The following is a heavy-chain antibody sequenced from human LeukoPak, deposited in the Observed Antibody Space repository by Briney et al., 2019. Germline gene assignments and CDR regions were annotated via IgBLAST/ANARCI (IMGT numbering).Heavy chain of an antibody. CDR2: INTRSGGT. J-gene: IGHJ5*02. V-gene: IGHV1-2*02. Sequence: ASVKVSCKASGYSFTDYYIHWVRQAPGQGFEWMGWINTRSGGTKTAQKFQGRVTMTRDTSITTVYMHLNSLISDDTAVYFCARGRGDYDCPDTWGQGTLVTVSS. CDR3: ARGRGDYDCPDT. D-gene: IGHD2-21*02. CDR1: GYSFTDYY.